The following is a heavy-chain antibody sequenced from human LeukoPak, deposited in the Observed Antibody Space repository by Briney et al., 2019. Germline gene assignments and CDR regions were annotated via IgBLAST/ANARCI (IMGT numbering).Heavy chain of an antibody. CDR1: GGSISSYY. D-gene: IGHD3-10*01. CDR3: ARHEGRLDAFDI. J-gene: IGHJ3*02. V-gene: IGHV4-59*08. Sequence: SETLSLTCTVSGGSISSYYWSWIRQPPGKGLEWIGYIYYSGSTNYNPSLKSRVTISVDTSKNQFSLKLSSVTAADTAVYYCARHEGRLDAFDIWGQGTMVTVSS. CDR2: IYYSGST.